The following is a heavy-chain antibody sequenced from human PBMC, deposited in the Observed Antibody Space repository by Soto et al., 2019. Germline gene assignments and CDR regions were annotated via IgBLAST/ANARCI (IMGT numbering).Heavy chain of an antibody. J-gene: IGHJ4*02. CDR1: GGTFSSYS. D-gene: IGHD2-2*01. Sequence: ASVKVSCKASGGTFSSYSISWVRQAPGQGLEWMGRIIPILGIANYAQKFQGRVTITADKSTSTAYMELSSLRSEDTAVYYCARDCSSTSCPRHGYWGQGTLVTVSS. CDR3: ARDCSSTSCPRHGY. CDR2: IIPILGIA. V-gene: IGHV1-69*04.